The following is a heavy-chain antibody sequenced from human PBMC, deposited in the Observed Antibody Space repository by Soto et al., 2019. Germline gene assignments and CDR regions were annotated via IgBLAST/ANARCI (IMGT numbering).Heavy chain of an antibody. CDR2: IRSSGDRV. CDR1: GITFSSYY. CDR3: AGTHDSLEY. J-gene: IGHJ4*02. Sequence: EAQLVESGGGLVKPGGSLRLSCAGSGITFSSYYMNWIRQAPGKGLEWVSSIRSSGDRVFYADSVKGRFTISRDNAESSLYLLMDSLRGEDTAVYDCAGTHDSLEYWGQGTLVTVSS. V-gene: IGHV3-21*01. D-gene: IGHD1-1*01.